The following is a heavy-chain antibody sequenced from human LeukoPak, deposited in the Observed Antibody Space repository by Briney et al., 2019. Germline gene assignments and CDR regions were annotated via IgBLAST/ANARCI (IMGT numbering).Heavy chain of an antibody. CDR1: GGSISSSNW. D-gene: IGHD6-6*01. J-gene: IGHJ4*02. Sequence: PSGTLSLTCAVSGGSISSSNWWSWVRQPPGKGLEWIGEIYHSGDTNYNPSLKSRLTMSIDKSKNQFSLKLNSVTAADTAVYYCARFFTGLISSWTRSQYFDSWGQGTLVTVSS. CDR2: IYHSGDT. CDR3: ARFFTGLISSWTRSQYFDS. V-gene: IGHV4-4*02.